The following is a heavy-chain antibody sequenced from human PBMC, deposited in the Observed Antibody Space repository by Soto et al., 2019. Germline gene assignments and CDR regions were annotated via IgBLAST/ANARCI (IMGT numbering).Heavy chain of an antibody. CDR3: AKPHQGSSWYMSYYGMDV. Sequence: GGSLRLSCAASGFTFSSYAMSWVRQAPGKGLEWVSAISGSGGSTYYADSVKGRFTISRDNSKNTLYLQMNSLRAEDTAVDYCAKPHQGSSWYMSYYGMDVWGQGTTVTVSS. CDR1: GFTFSSYA. D-gene: IGHD6-13*01. V-gene: IGHV3-23*01. CDR2: ISGSGGST. J-gene: IGHJ6*02.